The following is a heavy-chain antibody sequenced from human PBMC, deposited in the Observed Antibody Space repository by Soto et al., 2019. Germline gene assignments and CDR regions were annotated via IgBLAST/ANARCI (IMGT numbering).Heavy chain of an antibody. J-gene: IGHJ4*02. CDR2: IKQDGSEK. V-gene: IGHV3-7*01. CDR1: GFTFSSYW. Sequence: EVQLVESGGGLVQPGGSLRLSCAASGFTFSSYWMSWVRQAPGKWLEWVANIKQDGSEKYYVDSVKGRFTISRDNAKNSLSRQMNSLRAEDTAVYYCARGGDCIGGSCYGYWGRGTLVRVPS. CDR3: ARGGDCIGGSCYGY. D-gene: IGHD2-15*01.